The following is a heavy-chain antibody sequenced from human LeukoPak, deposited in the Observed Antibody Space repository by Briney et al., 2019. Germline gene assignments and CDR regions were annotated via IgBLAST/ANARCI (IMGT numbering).Heavy chain of an antibody. V-gene: IGHV3-30*18. J-gene: IGHJ4*02. D-gene: IGHD3-16*01. CDR3: VKEGVEYSYSYGDY. CDR1: GFTFSSYD. Sequence: GRSLRLSCGASGFTFSSYDMHWVRRAPGKGLEWVAGIRYDGRHTYHADSVKGRFTISRDNAENTLYLQMNNLRPDDTAFYFCVKEGVEYSYSYGDYWGQGTLVTVSS. CDR2: IRYDGRHT.